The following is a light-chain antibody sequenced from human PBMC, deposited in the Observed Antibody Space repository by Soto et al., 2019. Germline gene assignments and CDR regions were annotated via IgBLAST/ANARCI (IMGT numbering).Light chain of an antibody. J-gene: IGLJ2*01. CDR2: EVS. CDR3: CSYAGSSTVV. CDR1: SSDVGSYNL. Sequence: QSVLTQPASVSGSPGQSITISCTGTSSDVGSYNLVSWYQQHPGKAPKLMIYEVSKRPSGVSNCFSGSKSGNTASLTISGLQAEDEADYYCCSYAGSSTVVFGGGTQLTVL. V-gene: IGLV2-23*02.